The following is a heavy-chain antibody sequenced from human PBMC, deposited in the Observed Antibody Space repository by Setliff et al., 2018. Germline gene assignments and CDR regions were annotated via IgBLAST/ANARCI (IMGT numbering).Heavy chain of an antibody. Sequence: SETLSLTCTVSGGSISSGNYYWGWIRQPPGKGLEWIGSIYYSGSTYYNPSLKSRVTISVDTSKNQFSLKLSSVTAADTAVYYCARSSSGSPHYYYAMDVWGQGTTVTVSS. V-gene: IGHV4-39*07. J-gene: IGHJ6*02. D-gene: IGHD3-10*01. CDR3: ARSSSGSPHYYYAMDV. CDR2: IYYSGST. CDR1: GGSISSGNYY.